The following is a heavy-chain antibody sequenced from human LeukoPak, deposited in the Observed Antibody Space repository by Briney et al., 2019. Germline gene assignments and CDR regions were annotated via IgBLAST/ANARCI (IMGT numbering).Heavy chain of an antibody. CDR2: INHSGST. CDR1: GGSFSGYY. CDR3: ARGVLWFGELPAPRMDV. Sequence: KPSETLSLTCAVYGGSFSGYYWSWIRQPPGKGLECIGEINHSGSTNYNPSLKSRVTISVDTSKNQFSLKLSSVTAADTAVYYCARGVLWFGELPAPRMDVWGKGTTVTVSS. V-gene: IGHV4-34*01. J-gene: IGHJ6*04. D-gene: IGHD3-10*01.